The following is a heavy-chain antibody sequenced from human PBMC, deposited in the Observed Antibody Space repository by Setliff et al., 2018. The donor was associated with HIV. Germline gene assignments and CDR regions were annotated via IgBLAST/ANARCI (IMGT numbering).Heavy chain of an antibody. CDR2: IYYTGST. CDR3: ARRRPPPSGLYSAYYMDV. J-gene: IGHJ6*03. CDR1: GASISSVGYY. V-gene: IGHV4-61*08. Sequence: SETLSLTCTVSGASISSVGYYWSWIRQHPGKGLEWIGYIYYTGSTNYNPSLKSRVTIGVDTSKNQFSLKLTSVTAADAAVYYCARRRPPPSGLYSAYYMDVWGTGTTVTVSS. D-gene: IGHD1-26*01.